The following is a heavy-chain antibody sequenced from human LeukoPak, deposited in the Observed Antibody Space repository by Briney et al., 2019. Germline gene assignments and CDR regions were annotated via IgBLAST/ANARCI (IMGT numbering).Heavy chain of an antibody. Sequence: KPSETLSLTCTVSGDSIRSYYWSWIRQPPGKGLEWIGYIYYSGSTNYNPSLKSRVTISIDTSKKQFPLRLSSVTAADTAVYFCAYSGSYGEAFNFWGQGTVVTVSS. D-gene: IGHD1-26*01. CDR1: GDSIRSYY. J-gene: IGHJ3*01. CDR2: IYYSGST. V-gene: IGHV4-59*01. CDR3: AYSGSYGEAFNF.